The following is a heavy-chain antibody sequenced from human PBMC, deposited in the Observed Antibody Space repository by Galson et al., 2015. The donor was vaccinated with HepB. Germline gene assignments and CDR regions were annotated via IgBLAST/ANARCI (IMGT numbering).Heavy chain of an antibody. Sequence: SLRLSCAASGFRFNNYAMSWVRQAPGKGLEWVSGMSGSGGSTYYADSVKGRFTSSRDNSKNTLWLQMSSLRAEDTAVYYCAKNPYYASNGYYSFDFWGQGTRVTVSS. CDR2: MSGSGGST. D-gene: IGHD3-22*01. CDR1: GFRFNNYA. J-gene: IGHJ4*02. CDR3: AKNPYYASNGYYSFDF. V-gene: IGHV3-23*01.